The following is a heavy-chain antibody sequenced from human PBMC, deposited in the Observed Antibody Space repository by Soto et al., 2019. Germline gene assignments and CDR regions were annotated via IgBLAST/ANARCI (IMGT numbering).Heavy chain of an antibody. CDR1: SFTFTSYD. CDR3: VKDPYADSFF. D-gene: IGHD5-18*01. J-gene: IGHJ4*02. V-gene: IGHV3-30*18. Sequence: QVQLVESGGGVVQPGRSLRLSCAASSFTFTSYDLHWVRQAPGKGLEWVAFISSDGTKKYYADSVKGRFTISRDNSKNPLYLQMNSLRPEDTAVYHCVKDPYADSFFWGQGTLLTVSS. CDR2: ISSDGTKK.